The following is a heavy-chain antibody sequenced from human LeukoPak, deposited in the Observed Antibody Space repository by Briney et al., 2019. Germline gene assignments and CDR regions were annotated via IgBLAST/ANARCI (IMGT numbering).Heavy chain of an antibody. CDR1: GFTVSRDY. D-gene: IGHD1-26*01. CDR2: ISSSSSYI. V-gene: IGHV3-21*04. CDR3: AKGSYYPFDAFDI. J-gene: IGHJ3*02. Sequence: GGSLRLSCAASGFTVSRDYLNWVRQAPGKGLEWVSSISSSSSYIYYADSVKGRFTISRDNAKNSLYLQMNSLRAEDTAVYYCAKGSYYPFDAFDIWGQGTMVTVSS.